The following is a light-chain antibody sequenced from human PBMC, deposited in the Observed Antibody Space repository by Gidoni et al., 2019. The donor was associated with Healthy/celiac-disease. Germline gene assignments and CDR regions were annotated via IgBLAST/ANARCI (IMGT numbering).Light chain of an antibody. J-gene: IGKJ1*01. CDR3: QQYSNWPQWT. Sequence: ITQPPATLSMSTGERATLSCRASQSVSSNLAWYQQKPGQAPRLLIYGASNRATGIPARFSGSGSGTEFTLTISSLQSEDFAVYYCQQYSNWPQWTFGQGTKVEIK. CDR1: QSVSSN. CDR2: GAS. V-gene: IGKV3-15*01.